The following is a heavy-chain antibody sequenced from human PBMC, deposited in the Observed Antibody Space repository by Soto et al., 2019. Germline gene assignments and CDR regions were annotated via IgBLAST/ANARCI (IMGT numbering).Heavy chain of an antibody. J-gene: IGHJ5*02. D-gene: IGHD6-19*01. CDR1: GGSFSGYY. V-gene: IGHV4-34*01. CDR2: INHSGST. Sequence: PSETMSLTCAVYGGSFSGYYWSWIRQPPGKGLEWIGEINHSGSTNYNPSLKSRVTISVDTSKNQFSLKLSSVTAADTAVYYCARVVRQWMGRDNWFDPWGQGTLVTVFS. CDR3: ARVVRQWMGRDNWFDP.